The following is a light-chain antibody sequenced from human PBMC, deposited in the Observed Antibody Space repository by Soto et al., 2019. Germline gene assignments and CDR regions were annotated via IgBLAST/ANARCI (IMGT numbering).Light chain of an antibody. CDR3: QQSYSTPWT. CDR1: QSISRY. CDR2: AAS. V-gene: IGKV1-39*01. J-gene: IGKJ1*01. Sequence: DIQMTQSPSSLSASVGVRVTITCRASQSISRYLNWYQQKQGKAPKLLIYAASSLQSGVPSRFSGSGSGTDFTLTISSLQPEDFATYYCQQSYSTPWTFGQGTKVEIK.